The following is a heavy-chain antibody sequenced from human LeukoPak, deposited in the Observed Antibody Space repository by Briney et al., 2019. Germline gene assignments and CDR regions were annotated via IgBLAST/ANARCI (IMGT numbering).Heavy chain of an antibody. CDR3: AREGFPRSNYEYGAGYGMDV. D-gene: IGHD4-11*01. V-gene: IGHV3-66*03. Sequence: TGGSLRLSCAASGFTVSSNYMSWVRQAPGKGLEWVSVIYSCGSTYYADSAKGRFTISRDNSKNTLYLQMNSLRAEDTAVYYCAREGFPRSNYEYGAGYGMDVWGQGTTVTVSS. J-gene: IGHJ6*02. CDR1: GFTVSSNY. CDR2: IYSCGST.